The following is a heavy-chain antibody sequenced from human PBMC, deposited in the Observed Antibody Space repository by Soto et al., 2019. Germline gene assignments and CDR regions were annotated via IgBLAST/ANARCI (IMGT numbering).Heavy chain of an antibody. CDR3: VRDGTKNLRDRFEP. V-gene: IGHV4-4*07. D-gene: IGHD1-26*01. CDR2: IYATGDT. Sequence: QVVLQESGPGVVKPSDTLSLTCNVSGASLSRYYWSWIRQPPGKGLEWIGRIYATGDTDYNPSLKSRISMSVDMSKKQFSLTLRSVTAADTAINYCVRDGTKNLRDRFEPWGRGILVTVSS. CDR1: GASLSRYY. J-gene: IGHJ5*02.